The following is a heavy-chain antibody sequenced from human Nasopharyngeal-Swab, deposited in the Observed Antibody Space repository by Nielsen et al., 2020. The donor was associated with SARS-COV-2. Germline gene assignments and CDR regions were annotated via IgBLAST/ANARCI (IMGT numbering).Heavy chain of an antibody. J-gene: IGHJ6*02. CDR1: GYSFTNYW. D-gene: IGHD3-10*01. CDR2: IDPRDSYI. CDR3: AASRGPGSYYYGSGDQSMDV. V-gene: IGHV5-10-1*01. Sequence: KVSCKGSGYSFTNYWIVWVRQMPGKGLEWMGTIDPRDSYITYSPSFQGHVTISTDKSINTAYLQWSSLKASDTAMYYCAASRGPGSYYYGSGDQSMDVWGQGTTVTVSS.